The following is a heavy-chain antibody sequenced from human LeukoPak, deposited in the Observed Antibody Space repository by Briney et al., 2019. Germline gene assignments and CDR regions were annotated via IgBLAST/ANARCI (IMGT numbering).Heavy chain of an antibody. J-gene: IGHJ4*02. Sequence: GGSLRLSCAASGFTFSSYGMHWVRQAPGKGLEWVSSISSSSSYIYYADSVKGRFTISRDNAKNSLYLQMNSLRAEDTAVYYCAKTMGAIDHDYWGRGTLVTVSS. CDR2: ISSSSSYI. CDR3: AKTMGAIDHDY. V-gene: IGHV3-21*01. CDR1: GFTFSSYG. D-gene: IGHD1-26*01.